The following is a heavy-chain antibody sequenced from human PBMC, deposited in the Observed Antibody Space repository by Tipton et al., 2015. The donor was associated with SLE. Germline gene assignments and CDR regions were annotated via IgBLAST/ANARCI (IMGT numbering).Heavy chain of an antibody. CDR3: ARDRRGWYFDL. Sequence: TLSLTCTVSGGSISSSSYYWGWIRQPPGKGLEWIGSIYYSGSTYYNPSLKSRVTISVDTSKNQFTLTLNSVTAADAAVYYCARDRRGWYFDLWGRGTLVTVSS. J-gene: IGHJ2*01. CDR1: GGSISSSSYY. CDR2: IYYSGST. V-gene: IGHV4-39*06. D-gene: IGHD3-10*01.